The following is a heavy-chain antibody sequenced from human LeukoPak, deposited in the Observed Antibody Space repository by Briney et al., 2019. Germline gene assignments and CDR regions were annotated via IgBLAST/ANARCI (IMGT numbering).Heavy chain of an antibody. V-gene: IGHV4-59*01. CDR2: IYYTGAT. J-gene: IGHJ4*02. CDR3: ARAGYSYGTGYYFDY. D-gene: IGHD5-18*01. Sequence: PETLSLTCTVSGGSISSYYWSWIRLPPGKGLEWIGYIYYTGATYYNPSLKSRVTISLDTPKNQFSLKLSSVTAADAAVYYCARAGYSYGTGYYFDYWGQGALVTVSS. CDR1: GGSISSYY.